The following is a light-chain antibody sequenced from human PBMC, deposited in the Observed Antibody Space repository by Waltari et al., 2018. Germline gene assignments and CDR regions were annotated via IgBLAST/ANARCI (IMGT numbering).Light chain of an antibody. CDR3: LQYSAYPWT. J-gene: IGKJ1*01. Sequence: DIQMTQSPSTLSASVGDRVTITCRASQSISSWLAWFQQTPGKAPKLLIYRASTLESGVPSRFSGSGSGPDFTLTISSLQPDDVVTYYCLQYSAYPWTFGQGTKLEIK. V-gene: IGKV1-5*03. CDR1: QSISSW. CDR2: RAS.